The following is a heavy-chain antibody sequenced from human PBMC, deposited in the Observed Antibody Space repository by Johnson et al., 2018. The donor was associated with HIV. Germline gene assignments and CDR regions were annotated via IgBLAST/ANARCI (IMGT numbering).Heavy chain of an antibody. CDR3: ARDHSGYDSVTAAFEI. D-gene: IGHD5-12*01. Sequence: QVQLVESGGGVVQPGRSLRLSCAASGFTFSSYGMHWVRQAPGKGLEWVAVISYDGSNKYYADSVKGRFTISRDNSKNTLYLEMNSLRAEDTAVYYCARDHSGYDSVTAAFEIWGQGTVVTVSS. CDR1: GFTFSSYG. CDR2: ISYDGSNK. V-gene: IGHV3-30*03. J-gene: IGHJ3*02.